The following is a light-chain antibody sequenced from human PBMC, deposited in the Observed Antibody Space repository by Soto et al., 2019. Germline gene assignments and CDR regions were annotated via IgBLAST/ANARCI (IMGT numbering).Light chain of an antibody. Sequence: DIVLAQSPGTLSFSPGERATLSCRASQSVSNSYLAWYQQKPGQAPRLLIYGVSSRATGIPDRFSGSGSGTDFTLTITRLEPEDFAVYYCQQYSSSPLTFGGGTKVDIK. V-gene: IGKV3-20*01. CDR2: GVS. CDR1: QSVSNSY. CDR3: QQYSSSPLT. J-gene: IGKJ4*01.